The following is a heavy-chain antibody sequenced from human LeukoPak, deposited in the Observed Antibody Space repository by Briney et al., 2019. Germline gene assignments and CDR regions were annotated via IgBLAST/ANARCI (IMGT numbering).Heavy chain of an antibody. D-gene: IGHD6-19*01. CDR2: INAGNGDT. V-gene: IGHV1-3*01. Sequence: ASVKVSCKASGYTFTGYYMHWVRQAPGQGLEWTGWINAGNGDTKYSQKFQGRVTITWDTSASTVHMELSSLRSEDTAVYYCARNLVGKTDFDYWGQGTLVTVSS. CDR1: GYTFTGYY. J-gene: IGHJ4*02. CDR3: ARNLVGKTDFDY.